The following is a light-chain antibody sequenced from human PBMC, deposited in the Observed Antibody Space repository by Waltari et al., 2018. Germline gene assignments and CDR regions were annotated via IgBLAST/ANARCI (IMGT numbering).Light chain of an antibody. CDR2: DAS. CDR3: QQRSNWPPVAFT. CDR1: PSISSW. V-gene: IGKV1-5*01. J-gene: IGKJ3*01. Sequence: DIQMTQSPSTLSASVGDRVTITCRASPSISSWLAWYQQKPGKAPKLLIYDASSLESGVPSRFSGSGSGTEFTLTISSLQPDDFAVYYCQQRSNWPPVAFTFGPGTKVDIK.